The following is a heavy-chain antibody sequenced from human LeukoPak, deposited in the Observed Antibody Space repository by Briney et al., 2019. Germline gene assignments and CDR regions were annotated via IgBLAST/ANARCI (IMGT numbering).Heavy chain of an antibody. CDR2: VNRDGSET. CDR1: GFTFSSNW. J-gene: IGHJ6*02. Sequence: GGSLSLSCATSGFTFSSNWMSWVRHAPGRGPEWVANVNRDGSETYYLDSVKGRFTISKDNAKNSLYLQMNSLRAEDTALYHCARNNGMDVWGQGTTVIVSS. CDR3: ARNNGMDV. V-gene: IGHV3-7*03.